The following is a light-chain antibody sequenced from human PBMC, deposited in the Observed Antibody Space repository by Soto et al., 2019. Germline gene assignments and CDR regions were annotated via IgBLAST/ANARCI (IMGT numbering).Light chain of an antibody. V-gene: IGKV2-28*01. CDR2: LAS. CDR1: QSLLHSNGYNY. Sequence: DTVMTQSPLSLPVTPGEPASISCKSSQSLLHSNGYNYVDWYLQKPGQSPQLLISLASNRASGVPDRFSGHGSGTDFTLEISSVEAEDVGAYYCTQPLPAPPTFGQGTKVEI. CDR3: TQPLPAPPT. J-gene: IGKJ1*01.